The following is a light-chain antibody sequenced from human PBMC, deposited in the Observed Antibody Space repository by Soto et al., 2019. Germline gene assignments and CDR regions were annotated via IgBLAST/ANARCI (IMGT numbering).Light chain of an antibody. CDR3: QQYYSTPQA. J-gene: IGKJ4*01. Sequence: CKAXQSVXDNSENRNYLAWYQQKSGQPPRLIMYWASSRNAGVPDRFSSSGSGTDFILTISSLQAEDAAVYFCQQYYSTPQAFGEGTKVDIK. CDR1: QSVXDNSENRNY. CDR2: WAS. V-gene: IGKV4-1*01.